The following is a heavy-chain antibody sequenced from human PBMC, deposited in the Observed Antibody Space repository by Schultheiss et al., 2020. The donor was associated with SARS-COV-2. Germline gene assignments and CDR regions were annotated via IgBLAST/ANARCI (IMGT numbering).Heavy chain of an antibody. V-gene: IGHV1-2*02. D-gene: IGHD1-26*01. CDR2: INPNSGGT. Sequence: ASVKVSCKASGYTFTGYYMHWVRQAPGQGLEWMGWINPNSGGTNYAQKFQGRVTMTRDTSISTAYMELSRLRSDDTAVYYCARVSYSGSYYFDAFDIWGQGTMVTVSS. CDR3: ARVSYSGSYYFDAFDI. J-gene: IGHJ3*02. CDR1: GYTFTGYY.